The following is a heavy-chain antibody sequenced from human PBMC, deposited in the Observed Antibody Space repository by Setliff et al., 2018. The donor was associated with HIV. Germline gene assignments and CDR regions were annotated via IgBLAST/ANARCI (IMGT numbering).Heavy chain of an antibody. CDR3: ADSSSWYGWFDP. CDR1: GDSVSSRSYY. J-gene: IGHJ5*02. Sequence: PSETLSLTCTVSGDSVSSRSYYWGWIRQPPGKGLEWIGSIYHSGSTYYNPSLKSRVTISVDTSKNQFSLKLSSVTAADTAVYYCADSSSWYGWFDPWGQGTLVTVSS. D-gene: IGHD6-13*01. CDR2: IYHSGST. V-gene: IGHV4-39*07.